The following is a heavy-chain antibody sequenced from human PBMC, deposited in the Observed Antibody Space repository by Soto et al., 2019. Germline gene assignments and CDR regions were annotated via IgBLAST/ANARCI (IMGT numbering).Heavy chain of an antibody. D-gene: IGHD2-21*02. V-gene: IGHV1-69*12. CDR2: IIPIFGTP. J-gene: IGHJ5*02. Sequence: QVRLVQSGAEVKKPGSSVKVSCKASGVTFSTETISWVRQAPGQGLEWMGGIIPIFGTPQYAQRLQGRVTITADESTYTSHMELNNLRSDDTAMYYCATSGDYEFQGDLWGQGTVVTVSP. CDR3: ATSGDYEFQGDL. CDR1: GVTFSTET.